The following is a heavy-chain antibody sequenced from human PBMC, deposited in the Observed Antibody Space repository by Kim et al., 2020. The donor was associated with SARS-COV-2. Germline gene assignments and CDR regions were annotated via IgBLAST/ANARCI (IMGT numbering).Heavy chain of an antibody. J-gene: IGHJ5*02. CDR1: GFTVSSNY. CDR2: IYSGGST. CDR3: ARDQSSSWYKWFDP. D-gene: IGHD6-13*01. V-gene: IGHV3-53*01. Sequence: GGFLRLSCAASGFTVSSNYMSWVRQAPGKGLEWVSVIYSGGSTYYADSVKGRFTISRDNSKNTLYLQMNSLRAEDTAVYYCARDQSSSWYKWFDPWGQGTLVTVSS.